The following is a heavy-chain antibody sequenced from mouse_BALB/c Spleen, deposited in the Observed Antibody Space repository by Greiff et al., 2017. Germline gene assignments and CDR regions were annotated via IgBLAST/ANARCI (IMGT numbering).Heavy chain of an antibody. V-gene: IGHV14-4*02. CDR2: IDPENGDT. CDR1: GFNIKDYY. CDR3: AGGNYHYAMDY. J-gene: IGHJ4*01. D-gene: IGHD2-1*01. Sequence: VQLQQSGAELVRSGASVKLSCTASGFNIKDYYMHWVKQRPEQGLEWIGWIDPENGDTEYAPKFQGKATMTADTSSNTAYLQLSSLTSEDTAVYYCAGGNYHYAMDYWGQGTSVTVSS.